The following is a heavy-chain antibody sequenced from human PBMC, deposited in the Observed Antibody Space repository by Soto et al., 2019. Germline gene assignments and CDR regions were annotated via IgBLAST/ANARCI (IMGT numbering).Heavy chain of an antibody. CDR1: GFTFSDHY. V-gene: IGHV3-72*01. J-gene: IGHJ3*02. CDR2: TRNKANSYTT. Sequence: GGSLRLSCAASGFTFSDHYMDWVRQAPGKGLEWVGRTRNKANSYTTEYAASVKGRFTISRDDSKNSLYLQMNSLKTEDTAVYYCARSYRAFDIWGQGTMVTVS. D-gene: IGHD5-18*01. CDR3: ARSYRAFDI.